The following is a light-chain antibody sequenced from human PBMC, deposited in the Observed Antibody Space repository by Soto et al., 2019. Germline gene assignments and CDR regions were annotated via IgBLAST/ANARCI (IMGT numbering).Light chain of an antibody. Sequence: EIVLTQSPGTLSLSPGERVTLSCRASQSISGSYLAWYQQKRGQAPRLLVYGATTRATGIPDRFSGSGSGSDFTLLISRLEPEDFAVYFCQQYGVSPQSFGPGTKVDIK. CDR2: GAT. V-gene: IGKV3-20*01. J-gene: IGKJ3*01. CDR3: QQYGVSPQS. CDR1: QSISGSY.